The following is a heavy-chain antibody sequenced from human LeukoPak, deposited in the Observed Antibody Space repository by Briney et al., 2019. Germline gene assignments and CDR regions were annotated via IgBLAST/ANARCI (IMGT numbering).Heavy chain of an antibody. CDR3: ASEYRQTTVPEGMDV. V-gene: IGHV4-59*01. D-gene: IGHD4-17*01. Sequence: SETLSLTCTVSGGSISYYYWSWIRQSTGKGREWIGYVYYSGAPNYHPSLKSRVTISVDTYKNQLCLQLRAVTAADTAGYYCASEYRQTTVPEGMDVWGQGTTVTVSS. CDR1: GGSISYYY. CDR2: VYYSGAP. J-gene: IGHJ6*02.